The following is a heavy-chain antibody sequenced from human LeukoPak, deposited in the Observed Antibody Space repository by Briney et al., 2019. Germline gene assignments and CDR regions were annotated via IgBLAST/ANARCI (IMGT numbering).Heavy chain of an antibody. CDR1: GFTFSSYS. D-gene: IGHD6-19*01. J-gene: IGHJ6*02. CDR3: ARPQIRYSSGWYPGGYYYYGMDV. CDR2: ISSSSSYI. V-gene: IGHV3-21*01. Sequence: GGSLRLPCAASGFTFSSYSMNWVRQAPGKGLEWVSSISSSSSYIYYADSVKGRFTISRDNAKNSLYLQMNSLRAEDTAVYYCARPQIRYSSGWYPGGYYYYGMDVWGQGTTVTVSS.